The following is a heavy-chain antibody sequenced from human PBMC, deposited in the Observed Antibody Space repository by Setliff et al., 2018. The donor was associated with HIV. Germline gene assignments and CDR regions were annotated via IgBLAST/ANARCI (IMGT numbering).Heavy chain of an antibody. D-gene: IGHD6-19*01. CDR2: INSDGSST. CDR3: AKNAIAVAVAFDI. J-gene: IGHJ3*02. Sequence: GGSLRLSCAASGFTFSSYWMHWVRQAPGKGLVWVSRINSDGSSTSYADSVKGRFTISRDNSKNTLYLQMNSLRAEDTAVYYCAKNAIAVAVAFDIWGQGTMVTVSS. CDR1: GFTFSSYW. V-gene: IGHV3-74*01.